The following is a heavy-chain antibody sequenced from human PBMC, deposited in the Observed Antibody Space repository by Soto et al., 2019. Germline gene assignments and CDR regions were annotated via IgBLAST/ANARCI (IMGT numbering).Heavy chain of an antibody. V-gene: IGHV5-51*01. D-gene: IGHD4-17*01. CDR1: GYTFTTFW. CDR3: ARLQNVYGDYVGAFDI. CDR2: IYPGDSDT. Sequence: XESLKLTCKSSGYTFTTFWSGLVRQLPGKGLEWMGSIYPGDSDTRYSPSFRGQVTMSADKSSTTVYLQWSSLKASDTAMYYRARLQNVYGDYVGAFDIWGQGTMVTVSS. J-gene: IGHJ3*02.